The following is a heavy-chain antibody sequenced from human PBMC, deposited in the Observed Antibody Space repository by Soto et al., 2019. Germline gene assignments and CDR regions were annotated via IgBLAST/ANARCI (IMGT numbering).Heavy chain of an antibody. D-gene: IGHD3-22*01. CDR3: ASTRNIPMILVVTPICYYYGMDV. CDR1: GGTFSSYA. V-gene: IGHV1-69*01. Sequence: QVQLVQSGAEVKKPGSSVKVSCKASGGTFSSYAISWVRQAPGQGLEWMGGIIPIFGTANYAQKFQGRVTITADDSTSTAYMELGSLRSEDTALYYCASTRNIPMILVVTPICYYYGMDVGGQGPTVTVSS. J-gene: IGHJ6*02. CDR2: IIPIFGTA.